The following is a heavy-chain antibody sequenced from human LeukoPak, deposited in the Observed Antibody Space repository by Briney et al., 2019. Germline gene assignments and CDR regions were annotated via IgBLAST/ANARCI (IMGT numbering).Heavy chain of an antibody. V-gene: IGHV1-24*01. J-gene: IGHJ4*02. CDR3: ATDPFSSSWRPFDY. CDR2: FDPEDGET. Sequence: ASVKVSCKVSGYTLTELSMHWVRQAPGKGLEWMGGFDPEDGETIYAQKFQGRVTMTEDTSTDTAYMELSSLRSEDPAVYYCATDPFSSSWRPFDYWGQGTLVTVSS. D-gene: IGHD6-13*01. CDR1: GYTLTELS.